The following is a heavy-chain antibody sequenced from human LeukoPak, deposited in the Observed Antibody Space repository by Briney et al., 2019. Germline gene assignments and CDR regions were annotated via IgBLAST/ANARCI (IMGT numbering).Heavy chain of an antibody. CDR1: GGSFSGYY. V-gene: IGHV4-34*01. J-gene: IGHJ4*02. Sequence: SETLSLTCAVYGGSFSGYYWSWIRQPPGKGLEWIGEINHSGSTNYNPSLKGRVTISVDTSKNQFSLKLSSVTAADTAVYYCARNWATKITFFDYWGQGTLVTVSS. D-gene: IGHD5-12*01. CDR3: ARNWATKITFFDY. CDR2: INHSGST.